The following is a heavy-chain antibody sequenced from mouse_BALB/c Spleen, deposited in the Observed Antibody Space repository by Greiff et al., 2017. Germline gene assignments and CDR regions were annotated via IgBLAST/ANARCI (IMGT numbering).Heavy chain of an antibody. D-gene: IGHD1-1*01. CDR3: TRSYGSSYDGY. CDR2: IRLKSNNYAT. V-gene: IGHV6-6*02. CDR1: GFTFSNYW. Sequence: EVKLMESGGGLVQPGGSMKLSCVASGFTFSNYWMNWVRQSPEKGLEWVAEIRLKSNNYATHYAESVKGRFTISRDDSKSSVYLQMNNLRAEDTGIYYCTRSYGSSYDGYWGQGTTLTVSS. J-gene: IGHJ2*01.